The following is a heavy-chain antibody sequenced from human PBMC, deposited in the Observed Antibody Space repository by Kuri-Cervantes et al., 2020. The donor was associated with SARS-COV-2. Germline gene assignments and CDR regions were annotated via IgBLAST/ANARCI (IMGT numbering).Heavy chain of an antibody. D-gene: IGHD1-1*01. Sequence: GESLKISCTASGFDFKIYAMSWVRQAPGKGLEWVSSIYGSGERTYYADSVKGRFTVSRDNLRNTLYLEMNSLRAEDTVLYFCAKDGYNWGDYFDYWGQGTLVTVSS. CDR2: IYGSGERT. V-gene: IGHV3-23*01. CDR3: AKDGYNWGDYFDY. J-gene: IGHJ4*02. CDR1: GFDFKIYA.